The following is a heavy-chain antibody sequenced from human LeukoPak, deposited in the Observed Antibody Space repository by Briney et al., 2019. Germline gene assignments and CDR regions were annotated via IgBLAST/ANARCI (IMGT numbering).Heavy chain of an antibody. CDR3: VYGGYWYDY. CDR1: GFTLTNYA. V-gene: IGHV3-23*01. J-gene: IGHJ4*02. CDR2: ITTSGDVT. Sequence: PGGSLRLSCATSGFTLTNYAMTWVRQAPGKGLDWVSGITTSGDVTYDADSVRGRFTISRDNSKNTLHLQMSSLRAEDTAIYYCVYGGYWYDYWGQGALVTVSS. D-gene: IGHD1-26*01.